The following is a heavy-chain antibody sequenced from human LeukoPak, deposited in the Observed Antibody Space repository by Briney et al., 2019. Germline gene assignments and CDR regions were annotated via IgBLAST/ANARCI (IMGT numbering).Heavy chain of an antibody. D-gene: IGHD2-15*01. CDR1: GYTFTSYD. CDR3: ATSVVVAAHLAC. CDR2: MNPNSGNT. V-gene: IGHV1-8*01. J-gene: IGHJ4*02. Sequence: ASVKVSCKASGYTFTSYDINWVRQATGQGLEWMGWMNPNSGNTGYAQKFQGRVTMTEDTSTDTAYMELSSLRSEDTAVYYCATSVVVAAHLACWGQGTLVTVSS.